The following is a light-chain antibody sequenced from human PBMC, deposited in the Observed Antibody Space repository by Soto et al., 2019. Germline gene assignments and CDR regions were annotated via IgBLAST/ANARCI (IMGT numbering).Light chain of an antibody. CDR1: QSIGDN. CDR3: QQTYSAPLT. J-gene: IGKJ4*01. Sequence: DIQMTQSPSSLSASVGDRVTITCRASQSIGDNLNWYQQKPGTAPHLLIYAASSLQSGVPSRFSGSGSGTDFTLTISNLQPEDFVSYFCQQTYSAPLTFGGGTKVEIK. V-gene: IGKV1-39*01. CDR2: AAS.